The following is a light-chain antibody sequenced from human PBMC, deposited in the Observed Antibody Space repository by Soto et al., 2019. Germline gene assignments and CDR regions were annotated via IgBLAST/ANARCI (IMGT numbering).Light chain of an antibody. Sequence: DIQMTQSPSSVSASVGDKVTITCRASQRVSTWLAWFQQKPGKAPKLLISGASILQSGVPPRFSGSGSGTDFTLTISSLQPEDSATDYCQQTNTFPYSFGQGTKLQIK. CDR1: QRVSTW. CDR2: GAS. CDR3: QQTNTFPYS. V-gene: IGKV1-12*01. J-gene: IGKJ2*01.